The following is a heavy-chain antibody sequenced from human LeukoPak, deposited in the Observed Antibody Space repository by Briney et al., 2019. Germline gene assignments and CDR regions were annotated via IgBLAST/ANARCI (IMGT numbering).Heavy chain of an antibody. D-gene: IGHD1-26*01. CDR1: GFTFSSYG. J-gene: IGHJ4*02. CDR2: IWHDGSYK. V-gene: IGHV3-33*01. Sequence: GGSLRLSCAASGFTFSSYGIPWARQAPGKGLEWVAVIWHDGSYKYYADSVKGRFTISRDNSKNMLFLEMNSLRAEDTAVDYCARESIWSYSGIDYWGQGTPVTVSA. CDR3: ARESIWSYSGIDY.